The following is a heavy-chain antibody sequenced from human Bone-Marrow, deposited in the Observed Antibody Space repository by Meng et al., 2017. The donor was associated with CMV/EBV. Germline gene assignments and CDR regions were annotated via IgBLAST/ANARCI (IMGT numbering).Heavy chain of an antibody. J-gene: IGHJ5*02. V-gene: IGHV1-69*05. CDR3: ARGGVVYGSWFDP. D-gene: IGHD2-8*02. CDR1: GGTFSSYA. CDR2: IIPIFGTA. Sequence: SVKVSCKASGGTFSSYAISWVRQAPGQGLEWMGGIIPIFGTANYAQKFQGRVTITTDESTSTAYRELRSLRSEDTAVYDCARGGVVYGSWFDPWGQGSLVTVYS.